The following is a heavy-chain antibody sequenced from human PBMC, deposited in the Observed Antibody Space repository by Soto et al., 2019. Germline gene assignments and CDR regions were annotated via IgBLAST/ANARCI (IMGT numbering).Heavy chain of an antibody. D-gene: IGHD2-2*01. J-gene: IGHJ5*02. CDR2: IIPIFGTA. V-gene: IGHV1-69*13. Sequence: SVKVSCKASGGTFSSYAISWVRQAPGQGLEWMGGIIPIFGTANYAQKFQGRVTITADESTSTAYMELSSLRSEDTAVYYCARTREDIVVVPAAMVGWFDPWGQGTLVTVSS. CDR3: ARTREDIVVVPAAMVGWFDP. CDR1: GGTFSSYA.